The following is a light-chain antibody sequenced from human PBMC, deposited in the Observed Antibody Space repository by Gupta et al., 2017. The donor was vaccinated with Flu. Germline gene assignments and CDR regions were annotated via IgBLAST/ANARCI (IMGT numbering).Light chain of an antibody. Sequence: PGERATLSCKASQSVSAGYLAWYQQKSGQAPRLLMYHTSTRAAGISDRFSGSGSETDFALTISRLEPEDFAMYYCQQYAASPRTFGQGTKVEI. CDR2: HTS. V-gene: IGKV3-20*01. CDR3: QQYAASPRT. J-gene: IGKJ1*01. CDR1: QSVSAGY.